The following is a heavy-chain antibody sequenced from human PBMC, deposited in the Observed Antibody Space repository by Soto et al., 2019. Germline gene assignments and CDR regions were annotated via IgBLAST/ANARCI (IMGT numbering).Heavy chain of an antibody. V-gene: IGHV2-5*01. Sequence: QITLKESGPTRVKPTQTLTLTCTVSGFSLTTRPVGVAWVRQPPGKALDWLAVIYWSDDKRYSPSLTRRLTIADDTSKTPVVLTRAYRDPVDTATYLCAHRGSMNGNCDQCYLYNWGQGTLVTVAS. D-gene: IGHD2-21*01. CDR3: AHRGSMNGNCDQCYLYN. CDR2: IYWSDDK. J-gene: IGHJ4*02. CDR1: GFSLTTRPVG.